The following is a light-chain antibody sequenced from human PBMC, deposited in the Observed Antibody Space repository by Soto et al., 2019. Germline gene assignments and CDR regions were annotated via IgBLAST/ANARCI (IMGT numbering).Light chain of an antibody. CDR1: SSDVGGYNY. J-gene: IGLJ3*02. Sequence: QSALTQPASVSGSPGQSITISCTGTSSDVGGYNYVSWYQNHPGKAPKLMIYDVSKRPSGVPDRFSGSKSGNTASLTISGLQAEDEADFYCCSYAGSYTHWVFGGGTKLTVL. CDR3: CSYAGSYTHWV. CDR2: DVS. V-gene: IGLV2-11*01.